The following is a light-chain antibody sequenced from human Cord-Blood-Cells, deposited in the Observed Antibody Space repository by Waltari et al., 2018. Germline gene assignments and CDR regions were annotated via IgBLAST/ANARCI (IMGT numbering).Light chain of an antibody. V-gene: IGLV1-40*01. CDR3: QSYDSSLSGVV. J-gene: IGLJ2*01. Sequence: QSVLTQPPSVSGAPGQRVTISCTGSSSNLGDGYDGLWYQQLTGTAPKLLICGNSNRPSGVPDRFSGSKSGTSASLAITGLQAEDEADYYYQSYDSSLSGVVFGGGTKLTVL. CDR1: SSNLGDGYD. CDR2: GNS.